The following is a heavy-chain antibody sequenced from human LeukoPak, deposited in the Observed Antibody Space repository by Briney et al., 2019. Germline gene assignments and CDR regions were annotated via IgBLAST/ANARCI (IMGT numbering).Heavy chain of an antibody. CDR1: GGSISSYH. CDR3: ARGYCSGGSCYSYYYYNCMDV. V-gene: IGHV4-39*07. J-gene: IGHJ6*03. Sequence: SETLSLTCTVSGGSISSYHWGWIRQPPGKGLEWIGSIHYSGSTNYNPSLKSRVTISVDTSKNQFSLKLSSVTAADTAVYYCARGYCSGGSCYSYYYYNCMDVWGKGTTVTVSS. CDR2: IHYSGST. D-gene: IGHD2-15*01.